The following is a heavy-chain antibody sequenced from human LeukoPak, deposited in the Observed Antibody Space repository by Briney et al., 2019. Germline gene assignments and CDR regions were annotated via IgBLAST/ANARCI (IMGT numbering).Heavy chain of an antibody. V-gene: IGHV3-23*01. Sequence: GGSLRLSCAASGFTFSSYAMSWVRQAPGKGLEWVSAISGSGGSTYYADSVKGRFTISRDNSKNTLYLQMNSLRAEDTAVYYCAKDLWVVPAAIREYYFDYWGQGTLVTVSS. CDR2: ISGSGGST. CDR1: GFTFSSYA. CDR3: AKDLWVVPAAIREYYFDY. D-gene: IGHD2-2*01. J-gene: IGHJ4*02.